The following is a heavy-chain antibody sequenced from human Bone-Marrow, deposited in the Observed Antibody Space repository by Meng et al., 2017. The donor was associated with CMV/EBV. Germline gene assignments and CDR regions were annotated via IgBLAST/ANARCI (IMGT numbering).Heavy chain of an antibody. Sequence: SVKVSCKASGGTFSSYAISWVRQAPGQGLEWMGGIIPIFGTANYAQKFQGRVTITADKSTSTAYMELSSLRSEDTAVYYCARGGGLRFLEWLPPLRNYYYYGMDVWGQGTTVTVSS. V-gene: IGHV1-69*06. CDR3: ARGGGLRFLEWLPPLRNYYYYGMDV. D-gene: IGHD3-3*01. CDR1: GGTFSSYA. CDR2: IIPIFGTA. J-gene: IGHJ6*02.